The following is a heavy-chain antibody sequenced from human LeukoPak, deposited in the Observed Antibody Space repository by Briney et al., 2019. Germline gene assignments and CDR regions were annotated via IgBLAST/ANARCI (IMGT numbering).Heavy chain of an antibody. CDR2: IKQNGSEK. J-gene: IGHJ5*02. CDR3: ARGTMSTPPWFDP. D-gene: IGHD3-10*02. V-gene: IGHV3-7*01. Sequence: WGSLRLSCAASGFTFSSYWMSWVRQAPGKGLEWVANIKQNGSEKYYVDSVKGRFTISRDNAKNSLYLQMNSLRAEDTAVYYCARGTMSTPPWFDPWGQGTLVTLSS. CDR1: GFTFSSYW.